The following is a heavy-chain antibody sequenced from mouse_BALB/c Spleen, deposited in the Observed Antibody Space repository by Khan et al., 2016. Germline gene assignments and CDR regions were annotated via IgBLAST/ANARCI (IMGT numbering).Heavy chain of an antibody. CDR3: ARDLDGSSFAY. Sequence: QVQLQQSGPELVRPGESVKISCKGSGYTFTDYAMHWVKQSHAKSLEWIGVISFYYDNTNYNQKFKGKATMTVDKSSSTAYMELARLTSEDSAICYCARDLDGSSFAYWGQGTLVTVSA. CDR2: ISFYYDNT. CDR1: GYTFTDYA. V-gene: IGHV1S137*01. D-gene: IGHD2-3*01. J-gene: IGHJ3*01.